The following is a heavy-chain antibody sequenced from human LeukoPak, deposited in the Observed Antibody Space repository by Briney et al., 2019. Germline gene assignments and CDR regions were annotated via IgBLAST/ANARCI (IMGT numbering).Heavy chain of an antibody. CDR1: GFTFSSYG. D-gene: IGHD2-15*01. V-gene: IGHV3-48*01. CDR2: ISSSSSTI. Sequence: GGSLRLSCAASGFTFSSYGMTWVRQAPGKGLEWVSYISSSSSTIYYAYSVEGRFTISRDNAKNSLFLQMNNLRAGDTAVYYSARGGERFCSSGSCRTVNTFDIWGQGTMVTVSS. CDR3: ARGGERFCSSGSCRTVNTFDI. J-gene: IGHJ3*02.